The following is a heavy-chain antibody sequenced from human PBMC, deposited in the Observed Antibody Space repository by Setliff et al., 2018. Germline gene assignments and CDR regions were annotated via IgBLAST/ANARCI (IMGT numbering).Heavy chain of an antibody. D-gene: IGHD3-3*01. CDR3: ARDRYYNSWSGTSITAPHDAFDI. Sequence: ASVKVSCKASGYTLSKYYMHWVRQAPGQGLEWMGIINPSGSLTKYAQKFQGRVTMTRDTSTSTVYMEVSSLRSEETAVYYCARDRYYNSWSGTSITAPHDAFDIWGQGTMVTVSS. J-gene: IGHJ3*02. V-gene: IGHV1-46*03. CDR2: INPSGSLT. CDR1: GYTLSKYY.